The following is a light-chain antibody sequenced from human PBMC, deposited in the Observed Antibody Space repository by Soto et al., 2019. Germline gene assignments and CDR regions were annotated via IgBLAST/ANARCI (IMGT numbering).Light chain of an antibody. CDR2: AAS. CDR3: QQYADWPKT. Sequence: IVMTQSPDTLSVSPGERAPLSCRASQSVSDRVVWYQQKSGQAPSLLIYAASTRAAGVPARFSGSGSGTEFTLTISSLQSEDFAVYFCQQYADWPKTFGQGTKVDIK. CDR1: QSVSDR. V-gene: IGKV3-15*01. J-gene: IGKJ1*01.